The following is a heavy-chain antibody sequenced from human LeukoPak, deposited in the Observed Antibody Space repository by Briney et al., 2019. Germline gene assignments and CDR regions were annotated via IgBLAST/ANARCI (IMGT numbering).Heavy chain of an antibody. V-gene: IGHV1-24*01. D-gene: IGHD1-26*01. J-gene: IGHJ4*02. CDR3: ATSIARGSYSTLVFDY. CDR1: GYTLTELS. CDR2: FDPEDSET. Sequence: GASVKVSCKVSGYTLTELSMHWVRQAPGKGLEWMGGFDPEDSETIYAQKFQGRVTMTEDTSTDTAYMELSSLRSEDTAVYYCATSIARGSYSTLVFDYWGQGTLVTVSS.